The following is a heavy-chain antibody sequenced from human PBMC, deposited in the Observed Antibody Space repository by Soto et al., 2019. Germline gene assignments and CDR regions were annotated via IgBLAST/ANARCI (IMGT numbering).Heavy chain of an antibody. CDR3: ARTLYGDNVDY. V-gene: IGHV1-69*02. CDR2: IIPILGIA. Sequence: GASVKVSCKDSGGTFSSYTISWVRQAPGQGLEWMGRIIPILGIANYAQKFQGRVTMTRNTSISTAYMELSSLRSEDTAVYYCARTLYGDNVDYWGQGTLVTVSS. D-gene: IGHD4-17*01. J-gene: IGHJ4*02. CDR1: GGTFSSYT.